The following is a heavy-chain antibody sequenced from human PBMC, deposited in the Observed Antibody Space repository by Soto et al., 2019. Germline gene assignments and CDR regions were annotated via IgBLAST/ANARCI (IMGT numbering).Heavy chain of an antibody. J-gene: IGHJ4*02. CDR2: IIPILGIA. Sequence: QVQLVQSGAEVKKPGSSVKVSCKASGGTFSSYTISWVRQAPGQGLEWMGRIIPILGIANYAQTFQGRVTITADKSTSTSYMELSSLRSEDTDVYYCASRYCSSTSCYAGGVDYWGQGTLVTVSS. CDR3: ASRYCSSTSCYAGGVDY. CDR1: GGTFSSYT. D-gene: IGHD2-2*01. V-gene: IGHV1-69*02.